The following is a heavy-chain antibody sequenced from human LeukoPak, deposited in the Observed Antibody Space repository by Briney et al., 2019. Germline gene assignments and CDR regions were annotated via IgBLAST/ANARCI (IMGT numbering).Heavy chain of an antibody. CDR1: GFTFSSYA. CDR2: LNHNGRNT. V-gene: IGHV3-23*01. D-gene: IGHD6-25*01. J-gene: IGHJ3*02. Sequence: GSLRLSCEASGFTFSSYAMDWVRQAPGRGLEWVSALNHNGRNTYYADSVKGRFTISRDNSRNTLYLQMNTLRAKDTALYYCAREVAAGGKGIYDIWGQGTMVTVSS. CDR3: AREVAAGGKGIYDI.